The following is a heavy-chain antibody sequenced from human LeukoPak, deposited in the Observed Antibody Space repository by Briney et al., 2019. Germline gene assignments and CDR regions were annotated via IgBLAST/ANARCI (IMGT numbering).Heavy chain of an antibody. J-gene: IGHJ3*02. CDR1: GYTFTNYY. V-gene: IGHV1-2*02. CDR2: INPNGGNT. Sequence: ASVKISCKASGYTFTNYYLHWVRQAPGQGLEWMGWINPNGGNTNYAQKFQGRVTMTRDTSISTAYMELSRLRSDDTAVYYCARDALLAAAAPDAFDIWGQGTMVTVSS. CDR3: ARDALLAAAAPDAFDI. D-gene: IGHD6-13*01.